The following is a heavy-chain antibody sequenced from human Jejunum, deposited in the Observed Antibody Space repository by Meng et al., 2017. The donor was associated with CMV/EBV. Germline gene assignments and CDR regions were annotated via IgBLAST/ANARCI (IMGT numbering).Heavy chain of an antibody. CDR1: GFTFS. V-gene: IGHV3-48*03. J-gene: IGHJ4*02. D-gene: IGHD3-3*01. CDR3: ARGDYDFWGGY. Sequence: SGFTFSMFSTYEMNWVRQAPGKGLEWISYISSTGSSIYYADSVKGRFTISRDNAKNSLYLQMNSLRAEDTAVYYRARGDYDFWGGYWGQGTLVTVSS. CDR2: ISSTGSSI.